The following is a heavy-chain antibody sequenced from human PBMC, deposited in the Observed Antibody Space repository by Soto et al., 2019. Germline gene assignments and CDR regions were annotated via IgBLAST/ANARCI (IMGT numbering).Heavy chain of an antibody. J-gene: IGHJ6*02. D-gene: IGHD3-9*01. Sequence: GESLKISCKGSGYSFTSYWIGWVRQMPGKGLEWMGIIYPGDSDTRYSPSFQGQVTISADKSISTAYLQWSSLKASDTAMYYYARHSYYDILTGYDMDYYYYGMDVWGQGTTVTVSS. CDR1: GYSFTSYW. CDR2: IYPGDSDT. CDR3: ARHSYYDILTGYDMDYYYYGMDV. V-gene: IGHV5-51*01.